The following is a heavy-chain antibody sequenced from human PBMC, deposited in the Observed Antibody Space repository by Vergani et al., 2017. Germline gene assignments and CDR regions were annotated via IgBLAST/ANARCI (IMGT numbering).Heavy chain of an antibody. CDR2: IYSRGST. CDR1: GGSLINYY. D-gene: IGHD2-2*02. V-gene: IGHV4-59*01. J-gene: IGHJ4*02. CDR3: ARTIGHCSNSNCYNLAY. Sequence: QVQLQESGPGLVKPSETLSLTCTVSGGSLINYYWSWVRQPPGKGLEWIGYIYSRGSTTYSPSLKSRRTMSVDPSKNQFSLKLRSVTLAYTAVYYCARTIGHCSNSNCYNLAYWGQGTLVTVSS.